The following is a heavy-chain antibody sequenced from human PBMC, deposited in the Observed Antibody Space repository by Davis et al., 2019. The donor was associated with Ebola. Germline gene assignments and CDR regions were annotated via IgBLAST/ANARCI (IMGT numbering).Heavy chain of an antibody. J-gene: IGHJ6*02. V-gene: IGHV3-48*02. Sequence: SAKGRFTISRDNAKNSLYLQMNSLRDEDTAVYYCAKTYYDFWSGTYYYGMDVWGQGTTVTVSS. D-gene: IGHD3-3*01. CDR3: AKTYYDFWSGTYYYGMDV.